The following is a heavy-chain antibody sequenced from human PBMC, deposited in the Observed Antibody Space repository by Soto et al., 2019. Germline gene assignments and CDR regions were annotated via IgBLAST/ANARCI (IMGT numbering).Heavy chain of an antibody. CDR1: GFTVSSNY. D-gene: IGHD3-10*01. CDR3: ALWFGEFPFDY. CDR2: IYSGGST. Sequence: PGGSLRLSCAASGFTVSSNYMSWVRQAPGKGLEWVSVIYSGGSTYYADSVKGRFTISRDNSKNTLYLQMNSLRAEDTAVYYCALWFGEFPFDYWGQGTLVTVSS. V-gene: IGHV3-66*01. J-gene: IGHJ4*02.